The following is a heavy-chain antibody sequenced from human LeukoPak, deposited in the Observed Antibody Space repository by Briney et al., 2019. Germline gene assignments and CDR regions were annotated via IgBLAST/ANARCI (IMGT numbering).Heavy chain of an antibody. CDR1: GYTFTRYD. Sequence: ASVKVSCKASGYTFTRYDINWVRQATGQGLEWMGWMNPNSGNTGYAQKFQGRVTMTRNTSISTAYMELSSLRSEDTAVYYCARVFLVRGVMALGYWGQGTLVTVSS. J-gene: IGHJ4*02. CDR2: MNPNSGNT. CDR3: ARVFLVRGVMALGY. D-gene: IGHD3-10*01. V-gene: IGHV1-8*01.